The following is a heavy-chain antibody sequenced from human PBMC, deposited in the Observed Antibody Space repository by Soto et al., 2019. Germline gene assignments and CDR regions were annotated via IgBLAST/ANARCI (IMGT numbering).Heavy chain of an antibody. J-gene: IGHJ4*02. D-gene: IGHD3-3*01. CDR3: AKERNDFWSGTTGGFDH. CDR2: ISGSGGTT. CDR1: GFTFSSYG. V-gene: IGHV3-23*01. Sequence: GGSLRLSCAASGFTFSSYGMHWVRQAPGKGLDWVSGISGSGGTTYYADSVKGRFTISRDNPKNTVFVQMNSLRPEDTAIYYCAKERNDFWSGTTGGFDHWGQGLLVTVSS.